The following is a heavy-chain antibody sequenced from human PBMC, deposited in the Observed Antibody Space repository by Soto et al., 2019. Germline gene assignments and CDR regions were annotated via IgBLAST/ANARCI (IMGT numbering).Heavy chain of an antibody. V-gene: IGHV3-23*01. D-gene: IGHD2-2*01. J-gene: IGHJ6*02. CDR1: GFTFSSYA. CDR2: ISGSGGST. CDR3: AQVKVAVPADIYYYYGMDV. Sequence: EVQLLESGGGLVQPGGSLRLSCAASGFTFSSYAMSWVRQAPGKGLEWVSAISGSGGSTYYADSVKGRFTISRDNSKNTLYLHMTSRRAEDTAVYYCAQVKVAVPADIYYYYGMDVWGQGTTVTVSS.